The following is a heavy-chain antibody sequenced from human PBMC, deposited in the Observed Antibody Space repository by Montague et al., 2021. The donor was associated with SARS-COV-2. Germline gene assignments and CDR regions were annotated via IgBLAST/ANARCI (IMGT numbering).Heavy chain of an antibody. J-gene: IGHJ3*02. CDR2: IWYDGSNK. CDR1: GFTFSSYG. CDR3: ARDTMGGSYYADAFDI. D-gene: IGHD1-26*01. V-gene: IGHV3-33*01. Sequence: SLRLSCAAPGFTFSSYGMHWVRQAPGKGLEWVAVIWYDGSNKYYADSVKGRFTISRDNSKNTLYLQMNSLRAEDTAVYYCARDTMGGSYYADAFDIWGQGTMVTVSS.